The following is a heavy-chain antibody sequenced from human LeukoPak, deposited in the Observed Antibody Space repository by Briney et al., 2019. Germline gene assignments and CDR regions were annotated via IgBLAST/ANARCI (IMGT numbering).Heavy chain of an antibody. D-gene: IGHD6-19*01. CDR1: GGSISSGGYY. J-gene: IGHJ5*02. CDR2: IYYSGST. CDR3: ARGQYSSGWYRAYNWFDP. Sequence: PSQTLSLTCTVSGGSISSGGYYWSWIRQHPGKGLEWIGYIYYSGSTYYNPSLKSRVTISVDTSQNQFSLKLSSVTAADTAVYYCARGQYSSGWYRAYNWFDPWGQGTLVTVSS. V-gene: IGHV4-31*02.